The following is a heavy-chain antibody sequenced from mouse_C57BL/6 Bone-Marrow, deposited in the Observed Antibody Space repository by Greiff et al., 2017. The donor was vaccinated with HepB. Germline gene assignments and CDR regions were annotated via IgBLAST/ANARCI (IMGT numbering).Heavy chain of an antibody. J-gene: IGHJ4*01. V-gene: IGHV5-16*01. CDR3: ARVNYSNYDAMDY. CDR1: GFTFSDYY. Sequence: EVKVVESEGGLVQPGSSMKLSCTASGFTFSDYYMAWVRQVPEKGLEWVANINYDGSSTYYLDSLKSRFIISRDNAKNILYLQMSSLKSEDTATYYCARVNYSNYDAMDYWGQGTSVTVSS. D-gene: IGHD2-5*01. CDR2: INYDGSST.